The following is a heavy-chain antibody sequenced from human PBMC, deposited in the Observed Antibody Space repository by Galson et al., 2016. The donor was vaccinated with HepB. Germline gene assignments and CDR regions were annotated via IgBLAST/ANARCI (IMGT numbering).Heavy chain of an antibody. CDR2: IYPGDSDT. J-gene: IGHJ6*02. CDR3: ARVMVRGGIRSWGTPQRTDSYDAMDV. Sequence: QSGAEVKKPGESLKISCQGSGYTFTNYGIGWVRQMPGKGLEWMGIIYPGDSDTRYSPSFQGQVTISAAKSITTAYLQWSSLKASDTAMYYCARVMVRGGIRSWGTPQRTDSYDAMDVWGQGTPVTVSS. V-gene: IGHV5-51*01. D-gene: IGHD3-10*01. CDR1: GYTFTNYG.